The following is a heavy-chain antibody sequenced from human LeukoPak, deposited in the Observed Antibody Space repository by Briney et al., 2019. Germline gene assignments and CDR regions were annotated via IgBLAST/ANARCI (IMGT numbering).Heavy chain of an antibody. D-gene: IGHD5-18*01. V-gene: IGHV3-23*01. J-gene: IGHJ4*02. Sequence: GGSLRLSCAASGFSFSDYAMSWVRQAPGKGLEWVSTISRSGDSTFYADSVKGRFTISRDISKNTLYLQLNSLRAEDTAVYYCARDTAMVFWGQGTLVTVSS. CDR1: GFSFSDYA. CDR3: ARDTAMVF. CDR2: ISRSGDST.